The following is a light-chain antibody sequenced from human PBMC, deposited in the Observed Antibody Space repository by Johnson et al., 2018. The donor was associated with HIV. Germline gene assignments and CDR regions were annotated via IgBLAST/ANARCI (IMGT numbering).Light chain of an antibody. Sequence: QSVLTQPPSVSAAPGQKVTISCSGSSSNIGNNYVSWYQQLPGTAPKLLIYEKNKRPSGIPDRFSGSKSGTSATLGITGLQTGDEADYYCGTWDSSLSGGLYGFGTGSKVTVL. CDR1: SSNIGNNY. J-gene: IGLJ1*01. V-gene: IGLV1-51*02. CDR3: GTWDSSLSGGLYG. CDR2: EKN.